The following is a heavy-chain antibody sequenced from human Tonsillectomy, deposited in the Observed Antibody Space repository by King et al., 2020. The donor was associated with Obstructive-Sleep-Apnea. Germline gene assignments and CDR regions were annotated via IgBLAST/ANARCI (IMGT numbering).Heavy chain of an antibody. V-gene: IGHV3-30*04. D-gene: IGHD3-3*01. CDR1: GFTFSSYA. J-gene: IGHJ6*02. Sequence: VQLVESGGGVVQPGRSLRLSCAASGFTFSSYAMHWVRQAPGKGLEWVAVISYDGSNKYYADSVKGRFTISRDNSKNTLYLQMNSLRAEDTAVYYCARAPPSLEWLLYDDRGVVREDYYYGMDVWGQGTTVTVSS. CDR2: ISYDGSNK. CDR3: ARAPPSLEWLLYDDRGVVREDYYYGMDV.